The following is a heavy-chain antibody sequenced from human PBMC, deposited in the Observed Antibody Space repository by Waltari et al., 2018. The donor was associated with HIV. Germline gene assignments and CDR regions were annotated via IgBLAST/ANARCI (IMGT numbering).Heavy chain of an antibody. Sequence: EVQLVESGGGLVQPGGSLRLPCAASGFTFSAYSMNWVRQAPGKGLEWVSYISSSSSTIYYADSVKGRFTISRDNAKNSLYLQMNSLRAEDTAVYYCARDPVYSGSSLVYYFDYWGQGTLVTVSS. J-gene: IGHJ4*02. CDR3: ARDPVYSGSSLVYYFDY. D-gene: IGHD6-6*01. V-gene: IGHV3-48*01. CDR1: GFTFSAYS. CDR2: ISSSSSTI.